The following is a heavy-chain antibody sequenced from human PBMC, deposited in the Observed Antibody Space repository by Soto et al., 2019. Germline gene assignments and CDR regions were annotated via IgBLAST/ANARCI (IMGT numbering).Heavy chain of an antibody. CDR1: GGSISSGGYY. CDR2: IYYSGST. V-gene: IGHV4-31*03. CDR3: ARAEVTGGAGYTSNSFDF. J-gene: IGHJ3*01. Sequence: PSETLSLTCTVSGGSISSGGYYWSWIRQHPGKGLEWIGYIYYSGSTYYNPSLKSRVTISVDTSKNQFSLKLSSVTAADTAVYYCARAEVTGGAGYTSNSFDFWGQGTMVTVSS. D-gene: IGHD6-25*01.